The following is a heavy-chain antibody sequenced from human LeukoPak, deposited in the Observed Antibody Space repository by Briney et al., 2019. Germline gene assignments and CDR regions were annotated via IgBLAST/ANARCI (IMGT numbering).Heavy chain of an antibody. Sequence: PGGSLRLSCPPSGSTFSSYALSWVRRAPGKGRGWVQPFIGSGGSTYYADSVKGRFTISRDNSKNTLYLQMNSLRAEDTAVYYCAKDSVVPAAPASNWFDPWGQGTLVTVSS. CDR3: AKDSVVPAAPASNWFDP. J-gene: IGHJ5*02. V-gene: IGHV3-23*01. D-gene: IGHD2-2*01. CDR1: GSTFSSYA. CDR2: FIGSGGST.